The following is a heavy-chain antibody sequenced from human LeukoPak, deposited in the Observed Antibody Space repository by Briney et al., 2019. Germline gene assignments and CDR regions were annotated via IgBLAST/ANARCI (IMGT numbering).Heavy chain of an antibody. CDR1: GYSISSGYY. D-gene: IGHD5-18*01. V-gene: IGHV4-38-2*01. CDR3: ARVDSYGFSFWFDP. Sequence: TPSETLSLTCAVSGYSISSGYYWGWIRQPPGKGLEWIGSIYHSGSTYYNPSLKSRVTMSVDTSKNQFSLKLSSVTAADTAVYYCARVDSYGFSFWFDPWGQGTLVTVSS. CDR2: IYHSGST. J-gene: IGHJ5*02.